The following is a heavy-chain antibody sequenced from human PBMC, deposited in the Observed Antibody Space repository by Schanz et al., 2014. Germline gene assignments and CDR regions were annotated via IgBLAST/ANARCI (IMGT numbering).Heavy chain of an antibody. CDR2: IIPSLGLA. J-gene: IGHJ6*03. Sequence: QVQLVQSGAEVKKPGASVKVSCKASGYTFTSYGISWVRQAPGQGLEWMGRIIPSLGLAKYEQKFQDKVTITADTSTTTAYMELSGLRSEDTAVYYCARQGIGYQHGRYYYYMDVWGRGTTVTVSS. CDR1: GYTFTSYG. CDR3: ARQGIGYQHGRYYYYMDV. D-gene: IGHD2-2*01. V-gene: IGHV1-69*04.